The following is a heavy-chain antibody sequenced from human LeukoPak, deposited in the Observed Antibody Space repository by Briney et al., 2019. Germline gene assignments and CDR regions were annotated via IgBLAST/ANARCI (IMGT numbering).Heavy chain of an antibody. CDR1: GFALSTSGVG. Sequence: SGPTLVNPTQTLTLTCTFSGFALSTSGVGVGWIRQPPGQALEWLALLYWDDDKRYSPSLKSRLTITKDTSKNQVVLTMTNMDPVDTATYYCAHHQWLWGPLDYFDYWGQGTLVTVSS. J-gene: IGHJ4*02. CDR2: LYWDDDK. CDR3: AHHQWLWGPLDYFDY. D-gene: IGHD3-22*01. V-gene: IGHV2-5*02.